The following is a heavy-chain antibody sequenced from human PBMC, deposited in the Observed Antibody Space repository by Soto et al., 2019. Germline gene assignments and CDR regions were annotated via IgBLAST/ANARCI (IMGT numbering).Heavy chain of an antibody. CDR3: ARATTASYGVHCFDP. CDR1: GGSISSYY. D-gene: IGHD4-17*01. V-gene: IGHV4-59*01. J-gene: IGHJ5*02. Sequence: QVQLQESGPGLVKPSETLSLTCTVSGGSISSYYWSWIRQPPGKGLEWIGYIYYSGSTNYNPSLRSRFTISVDTFKNQFSLRLRSVTAADTAVYYCARATTASYGVHCFDPWGQGTLVTVSS. CDR2: IYYSGST.